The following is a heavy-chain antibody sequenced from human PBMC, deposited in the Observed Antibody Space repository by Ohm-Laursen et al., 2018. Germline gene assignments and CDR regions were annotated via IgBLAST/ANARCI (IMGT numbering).Heavy chain of an antibody. J-gene: IGHJ4*02. CDR1: GGSFSGYY. D-gene: IGHD1-14*01. CDR3: ARGGRGYYFDY. V-gene: IGHV4-34*01. CDR2: INHSRST. Sequence: SETLSLTCAVYGGSFSGYYWNWIRQPPGKGLEWIGEINHSRSTKYNSSFKSRVTISVDTSKNQFSLKVSSVTAADTAVYYCARGGRGYYFDYWGQGTLVTVSS.